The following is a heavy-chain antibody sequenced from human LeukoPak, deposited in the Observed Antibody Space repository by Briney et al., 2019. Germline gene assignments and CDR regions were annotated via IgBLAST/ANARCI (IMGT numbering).Heavy chain of an antibody. Sequence: GGSLRLSCAASGFTFSGYGMHWVRQAPGKGLEWVAVIWYDGNNKYYADSVKGRFTISRDNSKNTLYLQMNSLRDEDTAVYYCARDIELGYCSSTSCYFSFDPWGQGTLVTVSS. CDR1: GFTFSGYG. CDR2: IWYDGNNK. CDR3: ARDIELGYCSSTSCYFSFDP. D-gene: IGHD2-2*01. J-gene: IGHJ5*02. V-gene: IGHV3-33*01.